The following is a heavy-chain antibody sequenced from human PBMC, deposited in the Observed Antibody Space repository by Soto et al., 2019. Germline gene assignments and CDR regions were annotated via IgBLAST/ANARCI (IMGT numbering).Heavy chain of an antibody. V-gene: IGHV3-66*01. J-gene: IGHJ6*02. CDR1: GFDASVNF. CDR3: VRENYYYGMDV. CDR2: INNAGTT. Sequence: PGVSLRLSCAASGFDASVNFMTGVRQAPGKGLEWVSAINNAGTTFYADSVKGRFTISRDDSKNTLFLQMNSLRVEDTAMYYCVRENYYYGMDVWGQGTVVTVSS.